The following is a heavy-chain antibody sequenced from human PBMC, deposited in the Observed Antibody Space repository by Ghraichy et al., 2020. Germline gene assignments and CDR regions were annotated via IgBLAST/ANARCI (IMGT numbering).Heavy chain of an antibody. CDR1: GFTFSSLP. CDR3: ARRLATFDP. J-gene: IGHJ5*02. V-gene: IGHV3-23*01. Sequence: LTCAASGFTFSSLPMSWVRQAPGKGLEWVSGISGSGDSTYYADSVKGRFTISRDNSKNTLYLEMNSLRAVDTAVYYCARRLATFDPWGQGTLVTVSS. CDR2: ISGSGDST. D-gene: IGHD3-3*02.